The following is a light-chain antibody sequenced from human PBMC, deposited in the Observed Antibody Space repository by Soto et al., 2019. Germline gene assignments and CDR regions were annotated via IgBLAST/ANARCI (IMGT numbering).Light chain of an antibody. J-gene: IGKJ2*01. CDR2: GAS. CDR3: QQYGSPPYT. Sequence: EIVLTQSPGTLSLSPGERATLSCRASQSVRNSYVAWYQQRPGQAPRLLIYGASSRATGIPDRFSGSESGTDFTLTISRLEPEDFAVYYCQQYGSPPYTFGQGTKLEI. CDR1: QSVRNSY. V-gene: IGKV3-20*01.